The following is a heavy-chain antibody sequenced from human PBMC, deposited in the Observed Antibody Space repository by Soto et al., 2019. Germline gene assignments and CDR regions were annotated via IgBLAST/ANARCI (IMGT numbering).Heavy chain of an antibody. Sequence: QVQLVQSGAEVREPGASVKISCKASGDTFTTYYIHWVRQAPGQGLEWMGIINPSRGSAGYAQKFQVSVTIARYTPTNTFYMELSSLRSDDTDVDYCARGNDLPYDYYGLDVWGQGTTVTVSS. CDR1: GDTFTTYY. J-gene: IGHJ6*02. V-gene: IGHV1-46*03. CDR2: INPSRGSA. CDR3: ARGNDLPYDYYGLDV. D-gene: IGHD1-1*01.